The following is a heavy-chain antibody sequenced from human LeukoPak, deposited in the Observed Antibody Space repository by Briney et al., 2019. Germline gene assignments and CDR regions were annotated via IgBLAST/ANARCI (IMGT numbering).Heavy chain of an antibody. Sequence: ASVKVSCKASGYTFTGYYTHWVRQAPGQGLEWMGWINPNSGGTNYAQKFQGRVTMTRDTSISTAYMELSRLRSDDTAVYYCARGDGSYYDSSGYTVWGQGTLVTVSS. CDR3: ARGDGSYYDSSGYTV. CDR2: INPNSGGT. CDR1: GYTFTGYY. D-gene: IGHD3-22*01. J-gene: IGHJ4*02. V-gene: IGHV1-2*02.